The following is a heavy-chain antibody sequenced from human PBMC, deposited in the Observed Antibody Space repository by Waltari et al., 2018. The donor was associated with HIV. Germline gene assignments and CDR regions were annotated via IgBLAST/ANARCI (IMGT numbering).Heavy chain of an antibody. Sequence: QVHLQESGPGLATPSEALSLTFPVCDYSNITAFFWGWNRQPPGKALEWIGSMFHNGSTYYNPSLKSRVTISVDTSKNQFSLKLSSVTSADTAIYYCAREWGTLMVAWFDPWGQGTLVTVSS. V-gene: IGHV4-38-2*02. D-gene: IGHD3-10*01. J-gene: IGHJ5*02. CDR3: AREWGTLMVAWFDP. CDR2: MFHNGST. CDR1: DYSNITAFF.